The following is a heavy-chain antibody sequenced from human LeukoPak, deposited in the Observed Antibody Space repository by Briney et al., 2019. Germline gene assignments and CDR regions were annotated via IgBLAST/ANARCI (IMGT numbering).Heavy chain of an antibody. CDR1: CYTFTNSG. CDR3: ARVRDLYDILTGYSPSYIDV. V-gene: IGHV1-18*01. CDR2: IIAYYVNT. J-gene: IGHJ6*03. Sequence: AAVKVSCKASCYTFTNSGISRVRQDPGQGPEWMGWIIAYYVNTNYAQKLQGRVTMTTDTSTSTAYMELRSLRSDDTAVYYCARVRDLYDILTGYSPSYIDVWGKGTTVTVSS. D-gene: IGHD3-9*01.